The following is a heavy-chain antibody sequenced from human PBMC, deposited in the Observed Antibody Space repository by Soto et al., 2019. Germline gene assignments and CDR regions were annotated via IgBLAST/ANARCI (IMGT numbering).Heavy chain of an antibody. J-gene: IGHJ2*01. CDR1: GFTFSSYG. Sequence: QVQLVESGGGVVQPGRSLRLSCAASGFTFSSYGMHWVRQAPGKGLEWVAVISYDGSNKYYADSVKGRFTISRDNSKYTLYLQMNSLRAEDTAVYYCAKGYDGPCWYFDLWGRGTLVTVSS. CDR3: AKGYDGPCWYFDL. V-gene: IGHV3-30*18. D-gene: IGHD3-16*01. CDR2: ISYDGSNK.